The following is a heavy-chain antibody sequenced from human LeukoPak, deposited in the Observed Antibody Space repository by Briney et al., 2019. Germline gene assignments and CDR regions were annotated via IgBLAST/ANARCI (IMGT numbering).Heavy chain of an antibody. J-gene: IGHJ4*02. Sequence: SETLSLTCTVSGGSIRSYYWSWIRQPPGKGLEWIGYIYYSGSTNYNPSLKSRVTISVDTSKNQISLKLSSVTAADTAVYYCARHAHYYDTSGYYSIPDFWGQGTLVTVSS. CDR3: ARHAHYYDTSGYYSIPDF. CDR2: IYYSGST. V-gene: IGHV4-59*08. D-gene: IGHD3-22*01. CDR1: GGSIRSYY.